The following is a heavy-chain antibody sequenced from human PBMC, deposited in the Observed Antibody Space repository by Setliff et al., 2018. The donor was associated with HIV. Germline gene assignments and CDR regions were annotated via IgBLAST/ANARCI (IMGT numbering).Heavy chain of an antibody. J-gene: IGHJ6*03. CDR2: ISSKRTSI. Sequence: HPGGSLRLSCAASGFTFSTYTMNWVRQAPGKGLEWVSYISSKRTSIYYADSVKGRFTISRDNDRNSLYLQMNGLRAEDTAVYYCARGPTTVTNYYYYYMDVWGKGTTVTVSS. D-gene: IGHD4-17*01. CDR1: GFTFSTYT. V-gene: IGHV3-48*01. CDR3: ARGPTTVTNYYYYYMDV.